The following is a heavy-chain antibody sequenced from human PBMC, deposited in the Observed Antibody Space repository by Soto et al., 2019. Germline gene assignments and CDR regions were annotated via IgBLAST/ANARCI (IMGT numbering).Heavy chain of an antibody. Sequence: SLRLSCAASGFTFSTYAMHWVRQAPGGGLEWVSGINWNSAVIGYADSVKGRFTISRDNAKNALYLQMTSLRSEDTALYYCARDPSVTAIGRADHWGQGTLVTVSS. J-gene: IGHJ4*02. V-gene: IGHV3-9*01. D-gene: IGHD5-18*01. CDR3: ARDPSVTAIGRADH. CDR2: INWNSAVI. CDR1: GFTFSTYA.